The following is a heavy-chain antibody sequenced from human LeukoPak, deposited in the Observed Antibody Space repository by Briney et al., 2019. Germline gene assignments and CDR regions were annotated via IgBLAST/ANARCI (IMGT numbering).Heavy chain of an antibody. CDR1: GFTFSSYA. Sequence: GGSLRLSCAASGFTFSSYAMSWVRQAPGKGLEWVAGISDSGGSTNYADSVKGRFTISRDNPKNTLYPQMNSLRAEDTAVYFCAKRGVVIRVILVGFHKEAYYFDSWGQGALVTVSS. J-gene: IGHJ4*02. CDR2: ISDSGGST. D-gene: IGHD3-22*01. CDR3: AKRGVVIRVILVGFHKEAYYFDS. V-gene: IGHV3-23*01.